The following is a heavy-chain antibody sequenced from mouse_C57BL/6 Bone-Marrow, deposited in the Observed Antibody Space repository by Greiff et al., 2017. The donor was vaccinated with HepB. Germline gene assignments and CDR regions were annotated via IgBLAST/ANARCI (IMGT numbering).Heavy chain of an antibody. CDR1: GFTFSDAW. J-gene: IGHJ4*01. CDR3: TRPLYYGSSSYAMDY. CDR2: IRNKANNHAT. V-gene: IGHV6-6*01. D-gene: IGHD1-1*01. Sequence: EVKLVESGGGLVQPGGSMKLSCAASGFTFSDAWMDWVRQSPEKGLEWVAEIRNKANNHATYYAESVKGRFTISRDDSKSSVYLQMNSLRAEDTGIYYCTRPLYYGSSSYAMDYWGQGTSVTVSS.